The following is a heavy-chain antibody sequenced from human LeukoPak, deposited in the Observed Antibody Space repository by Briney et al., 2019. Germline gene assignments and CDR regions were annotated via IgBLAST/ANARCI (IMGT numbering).Heavy chain of an antibody. V-gene: IGHV1-18*04. CDR1: GYTFTDYY. CDR3: ARDRRGYSYGYLSEDY. J-gene: IGHJ4*02. Sequence: GASVKVSCKASGYTFTDYYIHWVRQAPGQGLEWMGWISAYNGNTNYAQKLQGRVTMTTDTSTSTAYMELRSLRSDDTAVYYCARDRRGYSYGYLSEDYWGQGTLVTVSS. D-gene: IGHD5-18*01. CDR2: ISAYNGNT.